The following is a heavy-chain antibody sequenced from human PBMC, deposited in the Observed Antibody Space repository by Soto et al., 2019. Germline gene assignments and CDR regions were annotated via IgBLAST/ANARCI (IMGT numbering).Heavy chain of an antibody. Sequence: QVQLVESGGGLVKPGGSLRLSCAASGFTFSDYYMSWIRQAPGKGLEWVSHISSSGSTIYYADSVKGRFTISRDNAKNSRYLQMNSLRAEDTAVYYCARQKAWTGEWLSLYAPGMDVWGQGTTVTVSS. CDR1: GFTFSDYY. J-gene: IGHJ6*02. D-gene: IGHD3-22*01. V-gene: IGHV3-11*01. CDR3: ARQKAWTGEWLSLYAPGMDV. CDR2: ISSSGSTI.